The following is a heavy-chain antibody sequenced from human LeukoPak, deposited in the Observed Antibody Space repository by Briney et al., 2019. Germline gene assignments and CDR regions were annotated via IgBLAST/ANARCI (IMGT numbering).Heavy chain of an antibody. Sequence: GGSLRLSCVASGISFDAYAMHWVRQAPGKGLEWVSGVAWDGEVLGYADSVKGRFTISRDNSKNTLYLQMNSLRAEDTAVYYCARDRFGEEDYYYYGMDVWGQGTTVTVSS. CDR2: VAWDGEVL. CDR3: ARDRFGEEDYYYYGMDV. V-gene: IGHV3-9*01. J-gene: IGHJ6*02. CDR1: GISFDAYA. D-gene: IGHD3-10*01.